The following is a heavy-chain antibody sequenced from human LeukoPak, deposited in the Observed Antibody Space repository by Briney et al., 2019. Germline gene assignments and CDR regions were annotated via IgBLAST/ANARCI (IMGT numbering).Heavy chain of an antibody. V-gene: IGHV3-30*02. CDR3: AKDPYGGTYPSYFDY. CDR2: LRYDGSTA. J-gene: IGHJ4*02. Sequence: GGSLRLSCAASGFTLSSYGMNWVRQAPGKGLDWVAFLRYDGSTAFYEDSVKGRFTLSRDSSKNTLYLQMNSLTPADTAIYYCAKDPYGGTYPSYFDYWGQGTLVTVSS. CDR1: GFTLSSYG. D-gene: IGHD1-26*01.